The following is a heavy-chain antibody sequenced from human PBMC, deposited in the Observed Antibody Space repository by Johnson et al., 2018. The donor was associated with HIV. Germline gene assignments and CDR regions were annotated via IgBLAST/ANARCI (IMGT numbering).Heavy chain of an antibody. CDR2: ISYDGSNK. Sequence: VQVVESGGGVVQPGRSLRLSCAASEFTFSRYAIDWVRQAPDKGLEWVAIISYDGSNKYYVDSVKGRFTISRDLSKNTLYLQMNSLRAEDTAVYYCASSGVDYYDSSVWWGQGTMVTVSS. CDR3: ASSGVDYYDSSVW. CDR1: EFTFSRYA. J-gene: IGHJ3*01. V-gene: IGHV3-30*04. D-gene: IGHD3-22*01.